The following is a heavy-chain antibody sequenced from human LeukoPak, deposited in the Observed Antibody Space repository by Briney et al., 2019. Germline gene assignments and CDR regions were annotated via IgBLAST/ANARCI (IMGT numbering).Heavy chain of an antibody. D-gene: IGHD4-11*01. Sequence: GGSLRLSCVASGFAFSSYWMSWVRQAPGKGLELVANISPDGSAEDYADSVRGRFAISRDNAKRSLYLQMNSLSPEDTAVYYCANQAYSQFDYWGQGTLVSASS. V-gene: IGHV3-7*01. CDR3: ANQAYSQFDY. J-gene: IGHJ4*02. CDR2: ISPDGSAE. CDR1: GFAFSSYW.